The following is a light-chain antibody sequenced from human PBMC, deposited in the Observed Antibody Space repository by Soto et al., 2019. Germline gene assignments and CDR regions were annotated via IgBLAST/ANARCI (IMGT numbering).Light chain of an antibody. CDR3: VSYTDTDTLV. V-gene: IGLV2-14*01. J-gene: IGLJ1*01. CDR2: EVT. CDR1: NTDVGQDKS. Sequence: SALTQPASVSGSRGQSITISCVGRNTDVGQDKSVSWYQQGPGKAPKLLIFEVTNRPSGVSSRFSGSRSGNTASLTISGLQPDDEGDYFCVSYTDTDTLVFGAGTKVTV.